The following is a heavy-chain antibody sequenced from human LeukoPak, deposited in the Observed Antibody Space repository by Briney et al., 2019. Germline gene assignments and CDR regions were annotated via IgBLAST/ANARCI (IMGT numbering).Heavy chain of an antibody. D-gene: IGHD3-10*01. J-gene: IGHJ5*02. V-gene: IGHV4-34*01. Sequence: SETLSLTCAVYGGSFSGYYWSWIRQPPGKGLEWIGEINHSGSTNYNPSLKSRVTISVGTSKNQFSLKLSSVTAADTAVYYCARGPKLWFGVVNWFDPWGQGTLVTVSS. CDR2: INHSGST. CDR3: ARGPKLWFGVVNWFDP. CDR1: GGSFSGYY.